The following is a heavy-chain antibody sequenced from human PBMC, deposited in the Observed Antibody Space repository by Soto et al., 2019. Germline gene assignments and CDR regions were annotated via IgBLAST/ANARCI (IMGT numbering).Heavy chain of an antibody. CDR3: ARGGASYSSSIILDYYYYYMDV. CDR2: MNPNSGNT. Sequence: GASVKVSCKASGYTFTSYDINWVRQATGQGLEWMGWMNPNSGNTSYAQKFQGRVTMTRNTSISTAYMELSSLRSEDTAVYYCARGGASYSSSIILDYYYYYMDVWGKGTTVTVSS. V-gene: IGHV1-8*01. J-gene: IGHJ6*03. D-gene: IGHD6-6*01. CDR1: GYTFTSYD.